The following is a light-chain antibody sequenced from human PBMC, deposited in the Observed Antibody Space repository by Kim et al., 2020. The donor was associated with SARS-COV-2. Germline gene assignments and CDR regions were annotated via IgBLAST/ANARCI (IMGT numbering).Light chain of an antibody. J-gene: IGKJ1*01. Sequence: ASVGDRVTITCRASRGIHNYLAWYQQKPGKVPKLLIYAASTLHSGVPSRFSGSGSGTDFTLIISSLQPEDVATYYCQKYNTAPWTFGQGTKV. CDR1: RGIHNY. V-gene: IGKV1-27*01. CDR2: AAS. CDR3: QKYNTAPWT.